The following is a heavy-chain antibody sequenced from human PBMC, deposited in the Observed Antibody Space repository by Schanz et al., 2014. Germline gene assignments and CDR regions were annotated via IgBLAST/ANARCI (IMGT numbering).Heavy chain of an antibody. Sequence: QVQLVQSGAEVKKPGSSVKVSCKASGYSFTPFPIHWVRQAPGQRLEWMEWINVGNGNMKYSQKCQGTVNIARDRSTSTAYMERTSQRAEDPAVNLCAEDQAVDTGAGVHDYYCGMDVWGQGTTVTVSS. V-gene: IGHV1-3*01. CDR1: GYSFTPFP. J-gene: IGHJ6*02. CDR2: INVGNGNM. CDR3: AEDQAVDTGAGVHDYYCGMDV. D-gene: IGHD1-1*01.